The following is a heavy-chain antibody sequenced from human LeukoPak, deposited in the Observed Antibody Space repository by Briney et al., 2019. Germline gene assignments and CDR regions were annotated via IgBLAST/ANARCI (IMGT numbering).Heavy chain of an antibody. CDR3: AKDFLANDAGDWFDP. CDR2: ISGSGGST. Sequence: PGGSLRLSCAASGFTFSSYAMSWVRQAPGKGLEWVSAISGSGGSTYYADSVKGRFTISRDNSKNTLYLQMNSLRAEDTAVYYCAKDFLANDAGDWFDPWGQGTLVTVSS. J-gene: IGHJ5*02. V-gene: IGHV3-23*01. D-gene: IGHD3-3*01. CDR1: GFTFSSYA.